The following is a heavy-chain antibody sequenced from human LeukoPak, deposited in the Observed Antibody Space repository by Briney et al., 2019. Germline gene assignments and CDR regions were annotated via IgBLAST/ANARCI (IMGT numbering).Heavy chain of an antibody. D-gene: IGHD6-13*01. CDR3: ARDGDSSSLNWFDP. J-gene: IGHJ5*02. Sequence: GGSLRLSCAASGFTFSSYSMNWVRQAPGKGLEWVSYISSLSGTIDYADSVKGRFIISRDNAKNSLYLQMNSLRAEDTAVYYCARDGDSSSLNWFDPWGQGTLVTVSS. V-gene: IGHV3-48*01. CDR2: ISSLSGTI. CDR1: GFTFSSYS.